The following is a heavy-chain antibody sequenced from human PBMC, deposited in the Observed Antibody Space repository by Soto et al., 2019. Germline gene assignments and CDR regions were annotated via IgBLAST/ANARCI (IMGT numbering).Heavy chain of an antibody. V-gene: IGHV3-11*01. J-gene: IGHJ3*02. CDR1: GFTFSGYY. CDR3: ARDHDAFDI. Sequence: PGGSMRLSFAASGFTFSGYYMSWIRQAPGKGLEWLSYLSASGTTIDYADSVKGRFTISRDNAKNSLYLQMNSLRAEDTAVYYCARDHDAFDIWGQGTMVTVSS. CDR2: LSASGTTI.